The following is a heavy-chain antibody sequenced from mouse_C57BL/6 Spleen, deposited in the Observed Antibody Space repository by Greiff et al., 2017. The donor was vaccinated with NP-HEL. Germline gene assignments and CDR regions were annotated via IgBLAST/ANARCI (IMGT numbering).Heavy chain of an antibody. V-gene: IGHV1-61*01. Sequence: VQLQQPGAELVRPGSSVKLSCKASGYTFTSYWMDWVKQRPGQGLEWIGNIYPSDSETHYNQKFKDKATLTVDKSSSTAYMQLSSLTSEDSAVYYCARSADGYPFDYWGQGTTLTVSS. CDR3: ARSADGYPFDY. CDR2: IYPSDSET. D-gene: IGHD2-3*01. J-gene: IGHJ2*01. CDR1: GYTFTSYW.